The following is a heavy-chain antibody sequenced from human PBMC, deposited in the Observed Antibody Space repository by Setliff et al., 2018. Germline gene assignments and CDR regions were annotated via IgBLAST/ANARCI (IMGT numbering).Heavy chain of an antibody. Sequence: ASVKVSCKASGYTFTSYDVNWVRQATGQGLEWMGWMNPNSGNTGYAQKFQGRVTITRNTSVSTAYMELSSLRSEDTAVYYCARNDRPWRYYFDYWGQGTLVTVSS. D-gene: IGHD3-9*01. V-gene: IGHV1-8*03. CDR2: MNPNSGNT. J-gene: IGHJ4*02. CDR1: GYTFTSYD. CDR3: ARNDRPWRYYFDY.